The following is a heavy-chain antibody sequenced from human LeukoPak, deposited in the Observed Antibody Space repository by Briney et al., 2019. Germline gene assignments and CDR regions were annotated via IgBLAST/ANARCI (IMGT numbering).Heavy chain of an antibody. J-gene: IGHJ4*02. CDR1: GFTFRGNG. CDR2: IWYDGSNR. D-gene: IGHD4-17*01. V-gene: IGHV3-33*01. Sequence: GRPLRLSCAASGFTFRGNGMHWVRQAPGKGLECVAIIWYDGSNRYYADSVKGRFTISRDNSKNTLFLQMNSLTAEDTAVYYCARDQGTSVTAMVGGHFDYWGPGTLVTVSS. CDR3: ARDQGTSVTAMVGGHFDY.